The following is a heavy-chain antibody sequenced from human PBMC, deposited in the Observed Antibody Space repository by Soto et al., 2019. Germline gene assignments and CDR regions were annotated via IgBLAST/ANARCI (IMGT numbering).Heavy chain of an antibody. J-gene: IGHJ5*02. D-gene: IGHD6-13*01. CDR1: GFTFSSYW. Sequence: GGSLRLSCTASGFTFSSYWMNWVRQAPGKGPEWVANIKPDEGEKYYVDSVKGRFTISRDNAKNTLYLQMNSLRADDTAVYFCARGLTIAANWFDPWGEGALVTVSS. CDR3: ARGLTIAANWFDP. CDR2: IKPDEGEK. V-gene: IGHV3-7*03.